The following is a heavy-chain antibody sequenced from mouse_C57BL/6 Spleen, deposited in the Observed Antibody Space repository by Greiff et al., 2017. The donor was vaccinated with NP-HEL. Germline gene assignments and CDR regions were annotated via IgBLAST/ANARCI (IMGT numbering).Heavy chain of an antibody. CDR2: IRNKANNHAT. CDR3: TRRNYPGAY. V-gene: IGHV6-6*01. D-gene: IGHD1-1*01. CDR1: GFTLSDAW. J-gene: IGHJ3*01. Sequence: KLMESGGGLVQPGGSMKLACAASGFTLSDAWMDWVRQSPEKGLEWVAEIRNKANNHATYYAESVKGRFTISRDDSKSSVYLQMNSLRAEDTGIYYCTRRNYPGAYWGQGTLVTVSA.